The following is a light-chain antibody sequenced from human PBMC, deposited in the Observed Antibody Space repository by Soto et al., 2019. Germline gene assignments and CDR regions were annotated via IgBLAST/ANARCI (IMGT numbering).Light chain of an antibody. CDR1: QSVSNC. V-gene: IGKV3-11*01. CDR2: DAS. J-gene: IGKJ5*01. CDR3: QQCSDWPPIT. Sequence: EIVLTQSPATLSLSPGERATLSSRASQSVSNCLGWYQQKPGQAPRLLIYDASNRAPGIPARFSGSGSGPDFTLTISSLEPEDFAVYYCQQCSDWPPITFGQGTRLEIK.